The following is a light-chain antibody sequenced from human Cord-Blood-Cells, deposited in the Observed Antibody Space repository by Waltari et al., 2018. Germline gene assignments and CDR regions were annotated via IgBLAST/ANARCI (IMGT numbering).Light chain of an antibody. Sequence: QSALTQPASVSGSPGQPITISRTGTSSDVGRYNVVSWYQQHPGKAPKLMIYEGSKRPSGVSNRFSGSKSGNTASLTISGLQAEDEADYYCCSYAGSSTFVVFGGGTKLTVL. J-gene: IGLJ2*01. CDR2: EGS. CDR1: SSDVGRYNV. CDR3: CSYAGSSTFVV. V-gene: IGLV2-23*03.